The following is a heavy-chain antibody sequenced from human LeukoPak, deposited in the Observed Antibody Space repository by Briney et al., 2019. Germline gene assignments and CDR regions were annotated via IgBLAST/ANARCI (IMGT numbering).Heavy chain of an antibody. CDR3: ARDRGYGDYDDAFDI. Sequence: SETLSLTCTVSGGSISSYYWSWIRQPPGKGLEWIGCIYYSGSTNYNPSLKSRVTISVDTSKNQFSLKLTSVTAADTALYYCARDRGYGDYDDAFDIWGHGTMVTVSS. CDR1: GGSISSYY. J-gene: IGHJ3*02. CDR2: IYYSGST. V-gene: IGHV4-59*01. D-gene: IGHD4-17*01.